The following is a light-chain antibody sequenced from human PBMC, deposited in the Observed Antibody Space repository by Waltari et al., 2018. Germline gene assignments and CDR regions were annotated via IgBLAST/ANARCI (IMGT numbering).Light chain of an antibody. V-gene: IGKV2-29*02. Sequence: DIVMTKTPLSLSVTPGQRASISCQSSQSLLHSDGKTCLYWYLQKSGRSPQLLIYEVSSRCPGGRERVSGSGSGTDFTLKISRVEAEDVGIYYCMQGKDLPLTFGGGTKVEIK. CDR1: QSLLHSDGKTC. J-gene: IGKJ4*01. CDR3: MQGKDLPLT. CDR2: EVS.